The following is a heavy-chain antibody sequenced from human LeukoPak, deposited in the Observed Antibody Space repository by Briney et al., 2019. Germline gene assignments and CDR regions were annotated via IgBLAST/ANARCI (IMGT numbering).Heavy chain of an antibody. D-gene: IGHD2-21*02. Sequence: GESLKTSCKGSGYSFTSYWIGWVRQMPGKGLEWMGIIYPGDSDTRYSPSFQGQVTISADKSISTAYLQWSSLKASDTAMYYCARQMVVTAIPGWFDPWGQGTLVTVSS. V-gene: IGHV5-51*01. CDR1: GYSFTSYW. J-gene: IGHJ5*02. CDR2: IYPGDSDT. CDR3: ARQMVVTAIPGWFDP.